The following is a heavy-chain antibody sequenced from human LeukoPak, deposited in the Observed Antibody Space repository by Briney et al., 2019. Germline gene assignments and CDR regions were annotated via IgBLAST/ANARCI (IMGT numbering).Heavy chain of an antibody. CDR2: ISSSSSYI. Sequence: GGSLRLSCAASGFTFSSYGMNWVRQAPGKGLEWVSSISSSSSYIYYADSVKGRFTISRDNAKNSLYLQMNSLRAEDTAVYYCATGRSTEGFDYWGQGTLVTVSS. CDR3: ATGRSTEGFDY. CDR1: GFTFSSYG. D-gene: IGHD1-14*01. J-gene: IGHJ4*02. V-gene: IGHV3-21*01.